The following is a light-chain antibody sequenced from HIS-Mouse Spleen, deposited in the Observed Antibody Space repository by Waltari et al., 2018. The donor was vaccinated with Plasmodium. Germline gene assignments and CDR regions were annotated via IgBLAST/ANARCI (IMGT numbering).Light chain of an antibody. CDR3: QQYNNWPRGT. V-gene: IGKV3-15*01. CDR2: GAS. Sequence: EIVMTQSPATLSVSPGERATLSCRASRSVSSNLALYQQKPGPAPRLLIYGASTRATGIPARFSCSGSGTEFTHTISSMQSEEFAVYFCQQYNNWPRGTFGQGTKVEIK. CDR1: RSVSSN. J-gene: IGKJ1*01.